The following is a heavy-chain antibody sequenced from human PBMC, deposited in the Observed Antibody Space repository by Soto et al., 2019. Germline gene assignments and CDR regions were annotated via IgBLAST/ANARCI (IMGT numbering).Heavy chain of an antibody. D-gene: IGHD2-2*01. J-gene: IGHJ6*02. CDR1: GGSISSYY. Sequence: PSETLSLTCTVSGGSISSYYWSWIRQPPGKGLEWIGYIYYSGSTNYNPSLKSRVTISVDTSKNQFSLKLSSVTAADTAVYYCARQEVVVVPAAIVFDYYYGMDVWGQGTTVTVSS. V-gene: IGHV4-59*08. CDR3: ARQEVVVVPAAIVFDYYYGMDV. CDR2: IYYSGST.